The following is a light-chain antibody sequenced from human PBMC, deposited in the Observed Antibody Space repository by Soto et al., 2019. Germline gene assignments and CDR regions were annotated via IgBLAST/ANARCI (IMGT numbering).Light chain of an antibody. CDR2: KAS. CDR1: QNINGW. J-gene: IGKJ1*01. Sequence: DIQMTQSPSTLSASVGDRVTITCRASQNINGWLAWYQQKPGKAPKLLIFKASNLESGVPSRFSGSGSGTEFTLTISSLQPDDFATYYCQHSWTCGQGTKVDI. CDR3: QHSWT. V-gene: IGKV1-5*03.